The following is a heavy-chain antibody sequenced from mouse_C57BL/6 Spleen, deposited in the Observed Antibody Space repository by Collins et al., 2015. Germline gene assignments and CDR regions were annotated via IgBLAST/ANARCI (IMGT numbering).Heavy chain of an antibody. V-gene: IGHV4-1*02. Sequence: EVKLLESGGGLVQPGGSLKLSCAASGFDFSGYWMSWVRQATRERARMDWRINPDSSTINYTPSLKGKFIISRDNADNTLYLQMSKVRSEDTALYYCARLYYYGHFDYWGQGTTLTVSS. D-gene: IGHD1-1*01. CDR2: INPDSSTI. CDR3: ARLYYYGHFDY. J-gene: IGHJ2*01. CDR1: GFDFSGYW.